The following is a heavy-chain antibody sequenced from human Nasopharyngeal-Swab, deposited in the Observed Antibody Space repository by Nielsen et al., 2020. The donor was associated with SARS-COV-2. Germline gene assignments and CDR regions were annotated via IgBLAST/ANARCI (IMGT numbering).Heavy chain of an antibody. Sequence: GESLKISCAASGFTFSSYSMNWVRQAPGKGLEWVSSISSSSSYIYYADSVKGRFTISRDNAKNSLYLQMNSLRAEDTAVYYCAKDGGITMVRGVLDYWGQGTLVTVSS. CDR2: ISSSSSYI. V-gene: IGHV3-21*04. CDR3: AKDGGITMVRGVLDY. CDR1: GFTFSSYS. D-gene: IGHD3-10*01. J-gene: IGHJ4*02.